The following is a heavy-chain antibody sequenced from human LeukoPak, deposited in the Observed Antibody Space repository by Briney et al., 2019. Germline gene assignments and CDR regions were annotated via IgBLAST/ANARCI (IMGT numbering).Heavy chain of an antibody. J-gene: IGHJ4*02. CDR1: GFTFSSHW. V-gene: IGHV3-7*01. D-gene: IGHD7-27*01. CDR2: IKQDGSEK. Sequence: GGSLRLSCAASGFTFSSHWMSWVRQAPGKGLEWVANIKQDGSEKFYVDSVKGRFTISRENARNSLYLQMNSLRAADTAVYYCARGRPGMGIVIDYWGQGTLVTVSS. CDR3: ARGRPGMGIVIDY.